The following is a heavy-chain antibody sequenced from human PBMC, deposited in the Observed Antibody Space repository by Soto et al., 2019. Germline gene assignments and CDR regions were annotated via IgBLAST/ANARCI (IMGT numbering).Heavy chain of an antibody. CDR1: GGSISSSSYY. D-gene: IGHD4-17*01. V-gene: IGHV4-39*01. CDR2: IYYSGST. J-gene: IGHJ4*02. CDR3: ARVWRGATVTTCDY. Sequence: SETLSLTCTVSGGSISSSSYYWGWIRQPPGKGLEWIGSIYYSGSTYYNPSLKSRVTISVDTSKNQFSLKLSSVTAADTAVYYCARVWRGATVTTCDYWGQGTLVTVSS.